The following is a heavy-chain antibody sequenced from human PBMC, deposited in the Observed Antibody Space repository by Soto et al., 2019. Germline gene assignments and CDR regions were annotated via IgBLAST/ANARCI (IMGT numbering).Heavy chain of an antibody. V-gene: IGHV4-31*03. D-gene: IGHD4-17*01. Sequence: QMQLQESGPGLVRPSQTLSLTCTVSGGSISTSDYDWSWIRQHPVRGLEWMGYVYFSGDTFYNPSLESRVVISVETSENRYTLKLTSVAAADTAVYYCARDPRRPRCWDFDLGGRGTLVTVSS. J-gene: IGHJ2*01. CDR1: GGSISTSDYD. CDR3: ARDPRRPRCWDFDL. CDR2: VYFSGDT.